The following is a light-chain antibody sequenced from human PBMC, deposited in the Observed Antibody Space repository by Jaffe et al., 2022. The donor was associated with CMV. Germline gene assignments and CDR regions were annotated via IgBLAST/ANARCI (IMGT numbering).Light chain of an antibody. CDR3: HQYGTSPST. Sequence: EIVLTQSPGTLSLSPGERATLSCRASQSVSSNYLAWYQQKPGQAPRLLIYWASTRATGIPDRFSGSGSGTDFTLTISRLEPEDFAVYYCHQYGTSPSTFGPGTKV. CDR1: QSVSSNY. CDR2: WAS. J-gene: IGKJ3*01. V-gene: IGKV3-20*01.